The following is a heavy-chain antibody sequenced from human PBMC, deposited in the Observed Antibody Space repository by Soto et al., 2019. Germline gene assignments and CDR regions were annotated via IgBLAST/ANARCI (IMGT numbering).Heavy chain of an antibody. D-gene: IGHD6-25*01. V-gene: IGHV1-69*13. J-gene: IGHJ6*02. Sequence: ASVKVSCKASGGTFSSYAISWVRQAPGQGLEWMGGIIPIFGTANYAQKFQGRVTITADESTSTAYMELSSLRSEDTAVYYCAREDPPGQTAYYYGMDVWGQGTTVTVSS. CDR3: AREDPPGQTAYYYGMDV. CDR2: IIPIFGTA. CDR1: GGTFSSYA.